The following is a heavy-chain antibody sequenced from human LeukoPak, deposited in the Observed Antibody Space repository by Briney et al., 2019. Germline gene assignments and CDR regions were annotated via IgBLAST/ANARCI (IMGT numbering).Heavy chain of an antibody. Sequence: PGGSLRLSCAASGFTFSSYWMSWVRQAPGKGLEGVANIKQDGSEKYYVDSVKGRFTISRDNAKNTLYLQMNSLRAEDTAVYYCARERSGSYFDYWGQGTLVTVSS. J-gene: IGHJ4*02. CDR1: GFTFSSYW. CDR2: IKQDGSEK. V-gene: IGHV3-7*01. D-gene: IGHD1-26*01. CDR3: ARERSGSYFDY.